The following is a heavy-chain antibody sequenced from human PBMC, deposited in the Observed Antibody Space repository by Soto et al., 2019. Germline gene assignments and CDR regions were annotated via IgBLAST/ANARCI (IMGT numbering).Heavy chain of an antibody. J-gene: IGHJ4*02. CDR3: ATPRYRGSGWYYLDY. D-gene: IGHD6-19*01. V-gene: IGHV3-23*01. Sequence: EVQLLESGGGLVQPGGSLRLSCAATGFTFSSYAMSWVRQAPGKGLEWVSAISGSGGSTYYADSVKCRFTISRDNSKNTLYLQMNSLRAEDTAVYYCATPRYRGSGWYYLDYWGQGTLVTVSS. CDR2: ISGSGGST. CDR1: GFTFSSYA.